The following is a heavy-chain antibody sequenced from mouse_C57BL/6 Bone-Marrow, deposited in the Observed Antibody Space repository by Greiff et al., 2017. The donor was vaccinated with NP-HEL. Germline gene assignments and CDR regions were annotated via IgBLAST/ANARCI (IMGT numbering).Heavy chain of an antibody. J-gene: IGHJ3*01. V-gene: IGHV6-3*01. CDR2: IRLKSDNYAT. CDR1: GFTFSNYW. Sequence: EVKLQESGGGLVQPGGSMKLSCVASGFTFSNYWMNWVRQSPEKGLEWVAQIRLKSDNYATHYAESVKGRFTISRDDSKSSVYLQMNNLRAEDTGIYYGTGNDYEPPGFAYWGQGTLVTVSA. CDR3: TGNDYEPPGFAY. D-gene: IGHD2-4*01.